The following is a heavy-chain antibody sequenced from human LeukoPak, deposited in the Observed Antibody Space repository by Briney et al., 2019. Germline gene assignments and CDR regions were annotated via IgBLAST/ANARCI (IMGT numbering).Heavy chain of an antibody. J-gene: IGHJ4*02. V-gene: IGHV3-23*01. CDR2: ISGSGGRT. CDR1: GFTFSSYA. CDR3: AKDYTVTTWEYFDY. D-gene: IGHD4-17*01. Sequence: QAGGSLRPSCAASGFTFSSYAMSWVRQAPGKGLEWVSAISGSGGRTYYAESVQGRFTISRDNSKNTLYLQMSSLRAEDTAVYYCAKDYTVTTWEYFDYWGQGTLVTVSS.